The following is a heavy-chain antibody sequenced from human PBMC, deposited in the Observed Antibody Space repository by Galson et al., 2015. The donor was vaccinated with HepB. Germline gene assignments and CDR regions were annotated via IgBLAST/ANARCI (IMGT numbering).Heavy chain of an antibody. CDR1: GFTFSSYG. J-gene: IGHJ5*02. V-gene: IGHV3-30*18. CDR2: ISYDGSNK. D-gene: IGHD6-13*01. Sequence: SLRLSCAASGFTFSSYGMHWVRQAPGKGLEWVAVISYDGSNKYYADSVKGRFTISRDNSKNTLYLQMNSLRAEDTAVYYCAKTPRACSSSWLGECWGWFDPWGQGTLVTVSS. CDR3: AKTPRACSSSWLGECWGWFDP.